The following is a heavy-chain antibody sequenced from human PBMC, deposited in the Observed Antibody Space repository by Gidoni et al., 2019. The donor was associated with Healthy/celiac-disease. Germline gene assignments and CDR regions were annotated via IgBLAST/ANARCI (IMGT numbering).Heavy chain of an antibody. V-gene: IGHV3-30*18. CDR3: AKETHLWFGESQPHY. Sequence: QVQLVESGGGVVQPGRSLRLSCAASGFTFSSYGMHWVRQAPGKGLEWVAVISYDGSNKYYADSVKGRFTISRDNSKNTLYLQMNSLRAEDTAVYYCAKETHLWFGESQPHYWGQGTLVTVSS. J-gene: IGHJ4*02. CDR1: GFTFSSYG. CDR2: ISYDGSNK. D-gene: IGHD3-10*01.